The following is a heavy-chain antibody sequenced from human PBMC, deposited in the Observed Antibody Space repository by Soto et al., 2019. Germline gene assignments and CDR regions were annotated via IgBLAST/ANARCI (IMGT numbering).Heavy chain of an antibody. D-gene: IGHD1-26*01. Sequence: QVQLVESGGAVVQPGRSLRLSCAASGFTFSHYAMHWVRQAPGKGLEWVALMSYDGSNEYYADSVKGRFTISRDNSKNTMYLQMNSLRAEDTAVYYCAKDGSHNFDYWGHGNLVTVSS. J-gene: IGHJ4*01. CDR2: MSYDGSNE. CDR3: AKDGSHNFDY. V-gene: IGHV3-30*18. CDR1: GFTFSHYA.